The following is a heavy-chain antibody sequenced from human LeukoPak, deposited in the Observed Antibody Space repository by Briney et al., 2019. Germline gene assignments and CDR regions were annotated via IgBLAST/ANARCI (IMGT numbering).Heavy chain of an antibody. CDR3: AKGSEVVVIISRYYFDY. Sequence: GGSLRLSCAASGFTFSNFAMSWVRQAPGKGLEWVSVISASGGSTYYADSVKGRFTISRDNSKNTMYLQMNSLRAEDTAVYYCAKGSEVVVIISRYYFDYWGQGTLVTVSS. CDR1: GFTFSNFA. V-gene: IGHV3-23*01. D-gene: IGHD3-22*01. J-gene: IGHJ4*02. CDR2: ISASGGST.